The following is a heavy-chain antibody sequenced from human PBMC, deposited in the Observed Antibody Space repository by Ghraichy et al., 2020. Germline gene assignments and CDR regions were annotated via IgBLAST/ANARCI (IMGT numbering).Heavy chain of an antibody. Sequence: INHSGSTNYNPSLKSRVTISVETSNNQFSLKLSSVTAADTAVYDCARRTAAGTGRGVNWFDP. J-gene: IGHJ5*02. D-gene: IGHD6-13*01. CDR3: ARRTAAGTGRGVNWFDP. CDR2: INHSGST. V-gene: IGHV4-34*01.